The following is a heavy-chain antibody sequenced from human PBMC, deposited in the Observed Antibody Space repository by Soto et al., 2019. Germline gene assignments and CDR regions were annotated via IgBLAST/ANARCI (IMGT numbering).Heavy chain of an antibody. V-gene: IGHV3-30*18. Sequence: GGSLRLSCAASGFTFSSYGMHWVRQAPGKGLEWVAVISYDGSNKYYAESVKGRFTISRDNSKNKLYLQMNSLRAEDTAVYYCANGYSFDYWGQGTLVTVSS. J-gene: IGHJ4*02. CDR1: GFTFSSYG. D-gene: IGHD2-15*01. CDR2: ISYDGSNK. CDR3: ANGYSFDY.